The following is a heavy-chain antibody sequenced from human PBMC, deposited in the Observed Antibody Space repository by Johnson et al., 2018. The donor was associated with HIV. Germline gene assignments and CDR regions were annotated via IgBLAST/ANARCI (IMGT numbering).Heavy chain of an antibody. J-gene: IGHJ3*02. Sequence: VQLVESGGGLVQPGGSLRLSCAASGFTVSSNYMSWVRQAPGKGLEWVSVIYSGGGTYYEDSVKGRFTISRDNSKNTLYLQMNSLRPQDTAVYYCARTRQGAFDIWGQVTMVTVSS. CDR3: ARTRQGAFDI. V-gene: IGHV3-66*02. CDR2: IYSGGGT. CDR1: GFTVSSNY.